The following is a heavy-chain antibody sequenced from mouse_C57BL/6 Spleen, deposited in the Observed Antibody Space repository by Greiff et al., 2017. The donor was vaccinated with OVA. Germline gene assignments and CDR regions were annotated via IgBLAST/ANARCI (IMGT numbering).Heavy chain of an antibody. J-gene: IGHJ2*01. Sequence: QVQLQQPGAELVKPGASVKMSCKASGYTFTSYWITWVKQTPGQGLEWIGDIYPGSGSTNYNEKFKSQATLTVDTASSTAYMQLSSLTSEDAAVYYCARERDYWGQGTTLTVSS. CDR2: IYPGSGST. CDR3: ARERDY. V-gene: IGHV1-55*01. CDR1: GYTFTSYW.